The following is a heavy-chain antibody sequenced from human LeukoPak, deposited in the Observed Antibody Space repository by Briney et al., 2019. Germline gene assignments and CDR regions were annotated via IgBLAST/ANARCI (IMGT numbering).Heavy chain of an antibody. CDR2: IYYSGST. CDR1: GGSISSYY. D-gene: IGHD3-10*01. J-gene: IGHJ3*02. CDR3: AGLRWFGESPDAFDI. V-gene: IGHV4-59*01. Sequence: PSETLSLTCTVSGGSISSYYWSWIRQPPGKGLERIGYIYYSGSTNYNPSLKSRVTISVDTSKNQFSLKLSSVTAADTAVYYCAGLRWFGESPDAFDIWGQGTMVTVSS.